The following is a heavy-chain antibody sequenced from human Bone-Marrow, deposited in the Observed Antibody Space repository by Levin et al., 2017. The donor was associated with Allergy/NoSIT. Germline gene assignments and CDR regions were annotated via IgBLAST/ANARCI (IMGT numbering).Heavy chain of an antibody. Sequence: PGGSLRLSCAASGFSFRSYVMSWVRQAPGKGLEWVSLISGSGGTTYYAESVKGRFIISRDNPKNTLYLQMNNLRVEDTAVYYCAKDPAVLASAAEGAWGQGTLVTVSS. D-gene: IGHD6-13*01. CDR1: GFSFRSYV. V-gene: IGHV3-23*01. CDR3: AKDPAVLASAAEGA. J-gene: IGHJ5*02. CDR2: ISGSGGTT.